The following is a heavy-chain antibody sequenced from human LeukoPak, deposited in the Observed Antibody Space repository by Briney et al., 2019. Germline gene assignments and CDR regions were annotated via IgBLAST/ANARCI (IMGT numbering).Heavy chain of an antibody. V-gene: IGHV1-24*01. CDR3: ATDLGRGGYGARNDY. J-gene: IGHJ4*02. Sequence: ASVKVSCKVSGYTLTELSMHWVRQAPGKGLEWMGGFDPEDGETIYAQRFQGRVTTTEDTSTDTAYMELSSLRSEDTAVYYCATDLGRGGYGARNDYWGQGTLVTVSS. CDR2: FDPEDGET. CDR1: GYTLTELS. D-gene: IGHD6-25*01.